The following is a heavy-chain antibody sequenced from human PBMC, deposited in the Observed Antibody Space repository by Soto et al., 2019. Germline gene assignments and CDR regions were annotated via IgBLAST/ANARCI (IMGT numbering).Heavy chain of an antibody. CDR3: ARGGADAATGVPFDY. CDR2: ISANNANT. D-gene: IGHD2-15*01. Sequence: VASVKVSCKASGYTLTSYVISWVRQAPGQGLEWMGWISANNANTDYAQRLQGRITMTTDTSTTTAYMELRSLRSDDTAVYYCARGGADAATGVPFDYWGQGTLVTVSS. CDR1: GYTLTSYV. J-gene: IGHJ4*02. V-gene: IGHV1-18*01.